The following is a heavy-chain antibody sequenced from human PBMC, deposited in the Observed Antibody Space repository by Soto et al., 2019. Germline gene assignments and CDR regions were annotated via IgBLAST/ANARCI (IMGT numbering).Heavy chain of an antibody. CDR2: ISGSGDST. V-gene: IGHV3-23*01. J-gene: IGHJ4*02. D-gene: IGHD3-9*01. Sequence: EVQLLESGGGLVQPGGSLRLSCGASGFTFSSHAMTWVRQAPGTGLEWVSAISGSGDSTYYADSVKGRFTISRDNSKNTMFLQINSLRAEDTAVYYCAQGRGLVSPHYWGQGTLVTVSS. CDR1: GFTFSSHA. CDR3: AQGRGLVSPHY.